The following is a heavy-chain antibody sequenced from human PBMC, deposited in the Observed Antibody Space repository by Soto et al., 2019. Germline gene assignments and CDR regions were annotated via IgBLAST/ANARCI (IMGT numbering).Heavy chain of an antibody. CDR1: GDSIATGDSIATYY. V-gene: IGHV4-61*10. CDR2: INKSGST. CDR3: ARGHFGGINSFFFFYDMAV. Sequence: QVQLQESGPGLVKPSGTLSLTCTVSGDSIATGDSIATYYWSGIRQPSGKGLEWIGYINKSGSTNNSPSLRGRDTMSVDTSKKQFSLRMTPVTAADTTVYYCARGHFGGINSFFFFYDMAVWCKGTTVTVSS. D-gene: IGHD3-3*01. J-gene: IGHJ6*03.